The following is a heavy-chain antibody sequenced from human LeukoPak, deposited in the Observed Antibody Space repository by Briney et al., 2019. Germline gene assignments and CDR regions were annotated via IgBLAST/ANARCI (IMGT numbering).Heavy chain of an antibody. CDR1: GFTFSSYS. D-gene: IGHD3-10*01. V-gene: IGHV3-21*01. J-gene: IGHJ4*02. CDR3: ASSGGLWFGELFFDY. Sequence: PGGSLRLSCAASGFTFSSYSMNWVRQAPGKGLEWVSSISSSSSYIYYADSVKGRFTISRDNAKNSLYLQMNSLRAEDTAVYYCASSGGLWFGELFFDYWGQGTLVTVSS. CDR2: ISSSSSYI.